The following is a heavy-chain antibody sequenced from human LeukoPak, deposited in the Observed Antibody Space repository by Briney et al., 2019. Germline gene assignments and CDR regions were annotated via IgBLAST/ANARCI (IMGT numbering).Heavy chain of an antibody. V-gene: IGHV4-59*01. J-gene: IGHJ3*02. Sequence: PSETLSLTCTVSGGSISTYYWSWIGQCPGNGLEGIGYIYYSVSTNYNHSLKSRGTISVDTSKNQFFVQLSSVTAADTAVYYCGGDFLNLDVFDIWGQGTMVPVSS. D-gene: IGHD2/OR15-2a*01. CDR3: GGDFLNLDVFDI. CDR1: GGSISTYY. CDR2: IYYSVST.